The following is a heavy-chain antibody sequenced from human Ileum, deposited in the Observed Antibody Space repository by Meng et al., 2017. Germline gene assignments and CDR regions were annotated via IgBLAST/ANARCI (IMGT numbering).Heavy chain of an antibody. CDR3: ARGRSPILLWFGELLSLMYDY. CDR2: INHSGGT. CDR1: GGSFSGYY. D-gene: IGHD3-10*01. V-gene: IGHV4-34*01. Sequence: SETLSLTCAVYGGSFSGYYWSWIRQPPGKGLEWIGEINHSGGTNYNPSLKSRVTISVDTSKNQFSLKLSSVTAADTAVYYCARGRSPILLWFGELLSLMYDYWGQGTLVTVSS. J-gene: IGHJ4*02.